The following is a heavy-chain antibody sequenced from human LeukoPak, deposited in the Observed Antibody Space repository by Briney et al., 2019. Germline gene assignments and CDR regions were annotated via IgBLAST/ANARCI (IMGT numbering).Heavy chain of an antibody. CDR3: ARDGIAAAQFDY. CDR2: IYYSGST. Sequence: SETLSLTCTVSGGSISSYYWSWIRQPPGKGLEWIGYIYYSGSTNYNPSLKSRVTISVDTSKNQFSLKLSSVTAADTAVYYCARDGIAAAQFDYWGQGTLVTVSS. D-gene: IGHD6-13*01. V-gene: IGHV4-59*01. J-gene: IGHJ4*02. CDR1: GGSISSYY.